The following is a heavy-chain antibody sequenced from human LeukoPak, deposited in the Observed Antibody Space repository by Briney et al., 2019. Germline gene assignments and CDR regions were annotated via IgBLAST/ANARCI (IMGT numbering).Heavy chain of an antibody. V-gene: IGHV4-34*01. CDR1: VGSFSGYY. CDR3: ARGLWWVPGWFDP. D-gene: IGHD2-21*01. J-gene: IGHJ5*02. Sequence: SETLSLTCAVYVGSFSGYYRTWIRQPPGKGLEWIGEINHSGSSNYNPSLKSRVTISVDTSKNQFSLKLSSVTAADTAVYYFARGLWWVPGWFDPWGQGTLVTVSS. CDR2: INHSGSS.